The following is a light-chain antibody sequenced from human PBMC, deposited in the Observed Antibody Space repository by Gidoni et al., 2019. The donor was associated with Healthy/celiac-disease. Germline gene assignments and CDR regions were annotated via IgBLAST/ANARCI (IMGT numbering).Light chain of an antibody. CDR2: GAS. V-gene: IGKV3-15*01. Sequence: EIVITQSPATLSVSPGERATLSCRASQSVSSNLDWYQQKPGQAPRLLIYGASTRATGIPARFSGSGSGTEFTLTISSLHSEDFAVYSCQQYNNWLTFGGGTKVEIK. CDR1: QSVSSN. CDR3: QQYNNWLT. J-gene: IGKJ4*02.